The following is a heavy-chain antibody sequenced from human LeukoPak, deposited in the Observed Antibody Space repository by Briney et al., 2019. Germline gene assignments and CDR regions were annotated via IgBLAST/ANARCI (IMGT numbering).Heavy chain of an antibody. D-gene: IGHD3-10*01. Sequence: GGSLRLSCAASGFTFSHAWMTWVRQAPGKGLEWVGRIKIKIDGGRTVYAAPVKGRFTISRDDSKNTMYLQMNSLRAEDTAVYYCARDGYGSGIDSWGQGTLVTVSS. CDR2: IKIKIDGGRT. V-gene: IGHV3-15*01. CDR3: ARDGYGSGIDS. J-gene: IGHJ4*02. CDR1: GFTFSHAW.